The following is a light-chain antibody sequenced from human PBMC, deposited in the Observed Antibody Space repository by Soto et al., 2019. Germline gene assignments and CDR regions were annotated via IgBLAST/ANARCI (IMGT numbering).Light chain of an antibody. J-gene: IGLJ1*01. Sequence: QSVLAQPASVSGSPGQSITISCTGTDSDVGAYDSVSWYQQHPHKAPQLIIYKGTQRPSGVSNRFSGSTSGNAASLTISALQADDEADYFCYSSAPESTYVFGTGTKVTVL. CDR2: KGT. V-gene: IGLV2-23*01. CDR1: DSDVGAYDS. CDR3: YSSAPESTYV.